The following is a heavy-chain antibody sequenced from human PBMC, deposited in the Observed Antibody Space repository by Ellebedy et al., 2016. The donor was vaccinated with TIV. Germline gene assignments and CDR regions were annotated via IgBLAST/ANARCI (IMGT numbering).Heavy chain of an antibody. V-gene: IGHV3-15*07. Sequence: PGGSLRLSCAASGLIFHKAWMNWVRQAPGKGLEWVGLIRSNNDGGATDYGAPVKGRFTISRDDSKNTLYLQMDSLKSDDTAVYYCARSGEHDTWGQGTLVTVSS. D-gene: IGHD1-26*01. CDR3: ARSGEHDT. CDR1: GLIFHKAW. J-gene: IGHJ5*02. CDR2: IRSNNDGGAT.